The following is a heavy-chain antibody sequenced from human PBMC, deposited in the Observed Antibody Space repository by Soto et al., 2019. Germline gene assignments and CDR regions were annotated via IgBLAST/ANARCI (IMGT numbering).Heavy chain of an antibody. CDR1: GGSNSSSSYY. V-gene: IGHV4-39*01. D-gene: IGHD3-3*01. CDR3: ARHNRFLEWLDYYFDY. Sequence: SETLSLTCTVSGGSNSSSSYYWGWIRQPPGKGLEWIGSIYYSGSTYYNPSLKSRVTISVDTSKNQFSLKLSSVTAADTAVYYCARHNRFLEWLDYYFDYWGQGTLVTVSS. J-gene: IGHJ4*02. CDR2: IYYSGST.